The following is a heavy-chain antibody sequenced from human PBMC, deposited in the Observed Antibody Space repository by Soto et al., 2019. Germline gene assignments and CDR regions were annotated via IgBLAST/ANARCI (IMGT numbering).Heavy chain of an antibody. Sequence: SETLSLTCAVYGGSFSGYYWSWIRQPPGKGLEWIGEINHSGSTNYNPSLKSRVTISVDTSKNQFSLKLSSVTAADTAVYYCAGKLNYGNYYYYGMDVWGQGTTVTVSS. CDR3: AGKLNYGNYYYYGMDV. V-gene: IGHV4-34*01. CDR1: GGSFSGYY. J-gene: IGHJ6*02. D-gene: IGHD4-17*01. CDR2: INHSGST.